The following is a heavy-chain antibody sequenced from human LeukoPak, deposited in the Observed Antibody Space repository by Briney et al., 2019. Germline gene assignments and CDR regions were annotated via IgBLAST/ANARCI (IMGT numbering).Heavy chain of an antibody. CDR2: ISSSSTI. Sequence: PGGSLRLSCAASGFTFSSYSMNWVRPAPGKGLEWVSYISSSSTIYYADSVKGRFTISRDNAKNSLYLQMNSLRDEDTAVYYCARRNYYGSWSLGRPFDYWGQGTLVTVSS. CDR1: GFTFSSYS. CDR3: ARRNYYGSWSLGRPFDY. V-gene: IGHV3-48*02. J-gene: IGHJ4*02. D-gene: IGHD3-10*01.